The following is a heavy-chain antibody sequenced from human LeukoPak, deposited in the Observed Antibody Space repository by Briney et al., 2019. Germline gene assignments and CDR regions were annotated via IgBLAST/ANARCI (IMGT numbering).Heavy chain of an antibody. V-gene: IGHV4-39*07. CDR3: ARDGSLSGSYFDY. CDR1: GGSISSSSYY. Sequence: TPSETLSLTCTVSGGSISSSSYYWGWIRQPPGKGLEWIGSIYYSGSTYYNPSLKSRVTISVDTSKNEFSLKLSSVTAADTAVYYCARDGSLSGSYFDYWGQGTLVTVSS. D-gene: IGHD1-26*01. CDR2: IYYSGST. J-gene: IGHJ4*02.